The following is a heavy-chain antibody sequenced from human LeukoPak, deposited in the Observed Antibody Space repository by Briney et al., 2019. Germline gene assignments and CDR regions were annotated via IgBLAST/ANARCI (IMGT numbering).Heavy chain of an antibody. Sequence: GGSLRLSCAAYGPTFSSYWVTWVRQAPEKGMEWVANIQQDGSDKSYVESGKGRFTISGENAKSSLYLQVNSLRGDDTAVYYCARDRLATAGNNWFDPWGQGTLVTVSS. CDR3: ARDRLATAGNNWFDP. D-gene: IGHD6-13*01. CDR1: GPTFSSYW. V-gene: IGHV3-7*05. CDR2: IQQDGSDK. J-gene: IGHJ5*02.